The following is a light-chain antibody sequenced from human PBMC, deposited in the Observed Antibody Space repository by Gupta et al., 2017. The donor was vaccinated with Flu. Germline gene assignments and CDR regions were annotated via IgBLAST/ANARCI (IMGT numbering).Light chain of an antibody. J-gene: IGLJ3*02. CDR2: EVT. CDR3: SSYTSRHTWV. V-gene: IGLV2-14*01. Sequence: QSALTQPASVSGSPGQSITISCTGTSSDVGGYKYVSWYQQHPGKVPKLMIYEVTSRPSGVSNRFSGSKSGNTASLAISGLQAEDEADYYCSSYTSRHTWVFGGGTKLTVL. CDR1: SSDVGGYKY.